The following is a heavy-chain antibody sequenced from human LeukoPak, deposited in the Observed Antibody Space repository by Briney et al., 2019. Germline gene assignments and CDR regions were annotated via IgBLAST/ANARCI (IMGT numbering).Heavy chain of an antibody. CDR2: FDPEDGET. J-gene: IGHJ5*02. D-gene: IGHD2-2*01. CDR1: GYTFTSYG. CDR3: ATDRVVPASIGGIWFDP. V-gene: IGHV1-24*01. Sequence: ASVKVSCKASGYTFTSYGISWVRQAPGQGLEWMGGFDPEDGETIYAQKFQGRVTMTEDTSTDTAFMELSSLRSEDTAVYYCATDRVVPASIGGIWFDPWGQGTLVTVSS.